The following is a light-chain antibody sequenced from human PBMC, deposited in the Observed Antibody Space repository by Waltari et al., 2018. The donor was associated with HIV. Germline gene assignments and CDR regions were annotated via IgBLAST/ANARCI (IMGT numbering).Light chain of an antibody. CDR2: EVT. Sequence: QSALTHPPSASGSLGPSVTIPSTGSRSDIGACDSVPWFQQPPRSAPKLLLYEVTRRPSSVSARFSGSRSGSTAFLTVAGLQPDDEATYFCSSYGDSLRVLFGGGTNVTVL. V-gene: IGLV2-8*01. J-gene: IGLJ3*02. CDR3: SSYGDSLRVL. CDR1: RSDIGACDS.